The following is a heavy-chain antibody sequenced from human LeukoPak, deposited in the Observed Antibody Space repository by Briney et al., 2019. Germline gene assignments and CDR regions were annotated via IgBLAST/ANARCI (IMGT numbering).Heavy chain of an antibody. J-gene: IGHJ4*02. V-gene: IGHV3-7*01. D-gene: IGHD6-6*01. CDR3: ARNGPNSSSPDDFWY. Sequence: GGSLRLSCAASGFTFSSYWMSWVRQAPGKGLEWVANINQDGSEKYYVDSVEGRFNISRDNARNSLYLQMNSLGVDDTAVYYCARNGPNSSSPDDFWYWGQGTLVTVSS. CDR1: GFTFSSYW. CDR2: INQDGSEK.